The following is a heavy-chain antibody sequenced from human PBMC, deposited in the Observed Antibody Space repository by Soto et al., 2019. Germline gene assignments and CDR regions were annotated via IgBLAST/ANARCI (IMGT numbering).Heavy chain of an antibody. CDR2: ISSSSSYI. D-gene: IGHD1-7*01. J-gene: IGHJ5*02. CDR1: GFTFSSYS. Sequence: EVQLVESGGGLVKPGGSLRLSCAASGFTFSSYSMNWVRQAPGKGLEWVSSISSSSSYIYYADSVKSRFTISRDNAKNSLYLQMNSLRAEDTAVYYCARDRWELELLGWFDPWGQGTLVTVSS. CDR3: ARDRWELELLGWFDP. V-gene: IGHV3-21*01.